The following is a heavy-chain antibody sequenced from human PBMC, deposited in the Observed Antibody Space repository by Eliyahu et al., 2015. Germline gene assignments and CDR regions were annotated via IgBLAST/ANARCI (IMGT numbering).Heavy chain of an antibody. V-gene: IGHV4-34*01. CDR3: ARGSGAEGTDV. CDR2: INHSGST. J-gene: IGHJ6*02. D-gene: IGHD4/OR15-4a*01. Sequence: QVQLQQWGAGLLKPSXXLSLTXXVYGGSFSGYYWSWIRQPPGKGLEWIGEINHSGSTNYNPSLKSRVTISVDTSKNQFSLKLSSVTAADTAVYYCARGSGAEGTDVWGQGTTVTVSS. CDR1: GGSFSGYY.